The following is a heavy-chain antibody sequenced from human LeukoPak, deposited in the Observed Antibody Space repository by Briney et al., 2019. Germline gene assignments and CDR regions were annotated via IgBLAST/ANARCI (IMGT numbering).Heavy chain of an antibody. CDR2: ISAYNGNT. CDR1: GYTFTSYG. V-gene: IGHV1-18*01. J-gene: IGHJ4*02. CDR3: ARATSGYTAMVLYGDY. Sequence: GASVKVSCKASGYTFTSYGISWVRQAPGQGLEWMGWISAYNGNTNYAQKLQGRVTMTTDTSTSTAYMELRSLRSDDTAVYYCARATSGYTAMVLYGDYWGQGTLVTVS. D-gene: IGHD5-18*01.